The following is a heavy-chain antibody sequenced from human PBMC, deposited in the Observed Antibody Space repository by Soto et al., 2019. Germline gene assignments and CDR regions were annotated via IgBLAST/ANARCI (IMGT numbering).Heavy chain of an antibody. J-gene: IGHJ4*02. V-gene: IGHV3-33*08. CDR1: GFSFRSYA. CDR2: IWYDGVNK. CDR3: ANPRSDYGDYSH. D-gene: IGHD4-17*01. Sequence: PGGSLRLSCAASGFSFRSYAMHWVRQAPGKGLEWVAVIWYDGVNKYYADSVKGRFTISRDNSKNTLYLQMNSLRAEDTAVYYCANPRSDYGDYSHWGQGTLVTVSS.